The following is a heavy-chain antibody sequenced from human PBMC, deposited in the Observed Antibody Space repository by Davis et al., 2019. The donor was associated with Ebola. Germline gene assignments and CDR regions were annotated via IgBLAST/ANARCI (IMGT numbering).Heavy chain of an antibody. D-gene: IGHD5-18*01. CDR2: ISGSGGST. CDR1: GFTFSSYA. V-gene: IGHV3-23*01. J-gene: IGHJ4*02. Sequence: GESLKISCAASGFTFSSYAMSWVRQAPGKGLEWVSAISGSGGSTYYADSVKGRFTISRDNSKNTLYLQMGRLRAEDMAVYYCARVGYSYGFDYWGQGTLVTVSS. CDR3: ARVGYSYGFDY.